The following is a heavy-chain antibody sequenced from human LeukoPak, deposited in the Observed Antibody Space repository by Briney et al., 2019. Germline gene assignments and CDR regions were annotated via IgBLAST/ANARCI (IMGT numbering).Heavy chain of an antibody. D-gene: IGHD3-22*01. J-gene: IGHJ5*02. CDR1: GGSFSGYY. CDR2: IYTSGST. CDR3: ARDLVGYYYDSSGYYCS. V-gene: IGHV4-4*07. Sequence: PSETLSLTCAVYGGSFSGYYWSWIRQPAGKGLEWIGRIYTSGSTNYNPSLKSRVTISVDTSKNQFSLKLSSVTAADTAVYYCARDLVGYYYDSSGYYCSWGQGTLVTVSS.